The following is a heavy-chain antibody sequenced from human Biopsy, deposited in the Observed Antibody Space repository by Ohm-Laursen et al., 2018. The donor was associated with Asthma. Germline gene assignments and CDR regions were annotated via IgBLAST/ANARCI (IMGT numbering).Heavy chain of an antibody. Sequence: SLRLSCAASGFTFDDYAMSWVRQAPGKGLEWVPGINWNGGSTGYADSVKGRFTISRDNAKNSLYLQMNSLRAEDTALYHCARDRAVTGLNDAFDTWGQGTMVTVSS. CDR3: ARDRAVTGLNDAFDT. D-gene: IGHD4-17*01. J-gene: IGHJ3*02. V-gene: IGHV3-20*01. CDR1: GFTFDDYA. CDR2: INWNGGST.